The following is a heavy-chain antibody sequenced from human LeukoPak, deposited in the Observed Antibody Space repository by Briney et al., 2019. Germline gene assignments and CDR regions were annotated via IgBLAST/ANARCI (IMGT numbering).Heavy chain of an antibody. CDR2: INHSGST. CDR3: ASGNYGDYVPGWDY. CDR1: GGSFSGYY. Sequence: SETLSLTCAVYGGSFSGYYWSWIRQPPGKGLEWIGEINHSGSTNYNPSLKSRVTISVDTSKNQFSLKLSSVTAADTAVYYCASGNYGDYVPGWDYWGQGTLVTVSS. D-gene: IGHD4-17*01. J-gene: IGHJ4*02. V-gene: IGHV4-34*01.